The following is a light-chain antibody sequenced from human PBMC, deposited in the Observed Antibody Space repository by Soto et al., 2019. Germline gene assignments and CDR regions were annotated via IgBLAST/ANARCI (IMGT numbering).Light chain of an antibody. CDR3: QQHGSSPTWT. J-gene: IGKJ1*01. V-gene: IGKV3-20*01. CDR1: QSVSID. Sequence: EIVFTHSPGTRSSPRVERATRSFIASQSVSIDLAWYQQTPGQAPRLLIYGASSRATGIPDRFSGSGSGTDFTLTISRLEPEDFAVYYCQQHGSSPTWTFGQGTKVDIK. CDR2: GAS.